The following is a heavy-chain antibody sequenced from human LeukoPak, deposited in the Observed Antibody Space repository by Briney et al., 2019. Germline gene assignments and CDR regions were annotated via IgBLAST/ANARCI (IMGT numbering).Heavy chain of an antibody. CDR3: ATYDFWSGYDIYFDY. CDR1: GFTFSSYA. J-gene: IGHJ4*02. D-gene: IGHD3-3*01. Sequence: PGGSLRLSCAASGFTFSSYAMSWVRQAPGKGLEWVSAISGSGGSTYYADSVKGRFTISRDNSKNTLYLQMNSLRAEDTAVYYCATYDFWSGYDIYFDYWCQGTLVTVSS. CDR2: ISGSGGST. V-gene: IGHV3-23*01.